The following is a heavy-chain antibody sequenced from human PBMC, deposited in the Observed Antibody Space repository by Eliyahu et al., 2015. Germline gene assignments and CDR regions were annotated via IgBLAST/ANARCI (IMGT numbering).Heavy chain of an antibody. CDR1: GFTFSXXE. V-gene: IGHV3-64D*06. Sequence: EVQLLESXGGLXQPGGSLXLSCSASGFTFSXXEMYWVRXAPGKGLEYVSSISDNGGRTYYADSVKGRFTISRAKDTLYLQMSNLRAEDTAMYYCVREIYGYNYALGYWGQGSLVTVSS. CDR3: VREIYGYNYALGY. J-gene: IGHJ4*02. D-gene: IGHD5-18*01. CDR2: ISDNGGRT.